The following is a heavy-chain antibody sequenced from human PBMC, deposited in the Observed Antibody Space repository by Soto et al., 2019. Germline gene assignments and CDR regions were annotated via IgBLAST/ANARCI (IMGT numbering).Heavy chain of an antibody. V-gene: IGHV1-18*01. CDR3: ARGWISMIVVAADAFDI. CDR1: GYTFTSYG. J-gene: IGHJ3*02. Sequence: GASVKVSCKASGYTFTSYGISWVRQAPGQGLEWMGWISAYNGNTNYAQKLQGRVTMTTDTSTSIAYMELRSLRSDDTAVYYCARGWISMIVVAADAFDIWGQGTMVTVSS. D-gene: IGHD3-22*01. CDR2: ISAYNGNT.